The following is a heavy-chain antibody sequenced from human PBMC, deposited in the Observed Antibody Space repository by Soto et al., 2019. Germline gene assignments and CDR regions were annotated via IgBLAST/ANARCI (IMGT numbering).Heavy chain of an antibody. D-gene: IGHD2-2*01. V-gene: IGHV1-2*04. Sequence: GASVKVSCEASGYTFTGYYMHWVRQAPGQGLEWMGWINPNSGGTNYAQKFQGWVTMTRDTSISTAYMELSRLRSDDTAVYYCARGLVVVPAARAAVNYYYYGMDVWGQGTTVTVSS. J-gene: IGHJ6*02. CDR2: INPNSGGT. CDR1: GYTFTGYY. CDR3: ARGLVVVPAARAAVNYYYYGMDV.